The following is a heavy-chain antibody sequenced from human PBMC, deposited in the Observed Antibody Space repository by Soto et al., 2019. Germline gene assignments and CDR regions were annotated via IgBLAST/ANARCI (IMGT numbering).Heavy chain of an antibody. J-gene: IGHJ4*02. D-gene: IGHD1-26*01. Sequence: PSETLSLTCTVSGGSISSYYWSWIRQPPGKGLEWIGYIYYSGSTNYNPSLKSRVTISVDTSKNQFSLKLSSVTAADTAVYYCASAASGSYYSFDYWGQGTLVTVSS. V-gene: IGHV4-59*08. CDR3: ASAASGSYYSFDY. CDR2: IYYSGST. CDR1: GGSISSYY.